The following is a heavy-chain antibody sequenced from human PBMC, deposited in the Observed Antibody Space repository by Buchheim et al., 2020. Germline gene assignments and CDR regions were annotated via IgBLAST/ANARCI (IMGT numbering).Heavy chain of an antibody. CDR2: ISYDGSNK. CDR1: GFTFSSYA. D-gene: IGHD5-24*01. CDR3: AREVEMATVN. Sequence: QVQLVESGGGVVQPGRSLRLSCAASGFTFSSYAMHWVRQAPGKGLEWVAVISYDGSNKYYADSVKGRFTISRDNSKNTLYLLMNSLRAEDTAVYYCAREVEMATVNWGQGTL. J-gene: IGHJ4*02. V-gene: IGHV3-30*04.